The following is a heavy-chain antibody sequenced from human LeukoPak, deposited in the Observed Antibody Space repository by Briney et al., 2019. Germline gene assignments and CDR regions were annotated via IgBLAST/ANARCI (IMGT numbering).Heavy chain of an antibody. CDR1: GLSFSSFA. D-gene: IGHD3-16*01. CDR2: IRGNGEI. J-gene: IGHJ4*02. Sequence: PGGSLRLSCAASGLSFSSFAMSWVRQGPARGLEWVSSIRGNGEIFYADSVKGRFTLSSDSSRNTVYFQLNNLRVEDTAIYYCAKASWVSSTDAVRWGQGTLVTVSS. CDR3: AKASWVSSTDAVR. V-gene: IGHV3-23*01.